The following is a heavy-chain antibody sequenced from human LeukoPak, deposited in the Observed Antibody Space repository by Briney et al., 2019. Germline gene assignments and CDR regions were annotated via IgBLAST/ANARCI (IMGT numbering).Heavy chain of an antibody. Sequence: AGGSLRLSCAASGITFSRFWMSWVRQAPGKGLQWVANINQDGSEKHYVDSVKGRFTISRDNAENSLYLQMNSLRAEDTALYYCAKGTRYEPDSGSHWWGQGILVTVSS. CDR2: INQDGSEK. CDR3: AKGTRYEPDSGSHW. CDR1: GITFSRFW. J-gene: IGHJ4*02. D-gene: IGHD1-26*01. V-gene: IGHV3-7*03.